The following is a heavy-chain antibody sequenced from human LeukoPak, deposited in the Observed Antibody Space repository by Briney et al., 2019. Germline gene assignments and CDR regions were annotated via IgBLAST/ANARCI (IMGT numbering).Heavy chain of an antibody. CDR3: AREPREGYSYALGAFDI. V-gene: IGHV4-61*10. Sequence: SETLSLTCTVSGDSISSTIYYWSWIRQPAGKGLEWIGYIYYSGSTNYNPSLKSRVTISVDTSKNQFSLKLSSVTAADTAVYYCAREPREGYSYALGAFDIWGQGTMVTVSS. D-gene: IGHD5-18*01. J-gene: IGHJ3*02. CDR2: IYYSGST. CDR1: GDSISSTIYY.